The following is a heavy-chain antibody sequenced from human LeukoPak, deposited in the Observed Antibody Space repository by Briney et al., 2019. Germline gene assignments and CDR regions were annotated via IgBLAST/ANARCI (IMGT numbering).Heavy chain of an antibody. Sequence: SVKVSCKASGGTFSSYAISWVRQAPGQGLEWMGGIIPIFGTANYAQKFQGRVTITADVSTSTAYMELSSLRSEDTAVYYCAYSSSSVSVEEDYWGQGTLVTVSS. J-gene: IGHJ4*02. CDR3: AYSSSSVSVEEDY. CDR2: IIPIFGTA. CDR1: GGTFSSYA. V-gene: IGHV1-69*13. D-gene: IGHD6-6*01.